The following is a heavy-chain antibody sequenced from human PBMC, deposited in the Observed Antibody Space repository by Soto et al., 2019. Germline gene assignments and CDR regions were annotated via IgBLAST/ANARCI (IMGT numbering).Heavy chain of an antibody. J-gene: IGHJ1*01. Sequence: QVQLVESGGGLVKTSGSLSIACAASGFTFSDYYMSWVRQAPGKGLEWVSSISSSGNIIYYADSVKGRFTISRDNDKNSEYLQTNSLRAEDTALYFSAKMSRDSEYDPVLSWGQGPMVAVSS. V-gene: IGHV3-11*01. D-gene: IGHD5-12*01. CDR2: ISSSGNII. CDR1: GFTFSDYY. CDR3: AKMSRDSEYDPVLS.